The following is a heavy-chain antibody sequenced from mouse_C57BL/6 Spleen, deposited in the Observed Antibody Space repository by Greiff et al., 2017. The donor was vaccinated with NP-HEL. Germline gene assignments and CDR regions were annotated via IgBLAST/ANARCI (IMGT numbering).Heavy chain of an antibody. CDR3: ARITYGSSYWYFDV. V-gene: IGHV5-16*01. D-gene: IGHD1-1*01. CDR1: GFTFSDYY. CDR2: INYDGSST. Sequence: EVHLVESEGGLVQPGSSMKLSCTASGFTFSDYYMAWVRQVPEKGLEWVANINYDGSSTYYLDSLKSRFLISRDNAKNILYLQMSSLKSEDTATYYCARITYGSSYWYFDVWGTGTTVTVSS. J-gene: IGHJ1*03.